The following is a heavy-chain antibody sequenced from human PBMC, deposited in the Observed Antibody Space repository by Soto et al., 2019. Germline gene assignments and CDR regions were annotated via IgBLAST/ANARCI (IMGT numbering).Heavy chain of an antibody. D-gene: IGHD1-1*01. J-gene: IGHJ4*02. CDR1: GFTFSDYY. V-gene: IGHV3-11*06. CDR2: SSNSGTFT. Sequence: GSLRLSCEASGFTFSDYYMSWIRQAPGKGLEWIAYSSNSGTFTKYADSVKGRFPISRDNAKNSLYLQINNLSGEDTATYFCARSGDNYNLLDYWGQGTPVTVSS. CDR3: ARSGDNYNLLDY.